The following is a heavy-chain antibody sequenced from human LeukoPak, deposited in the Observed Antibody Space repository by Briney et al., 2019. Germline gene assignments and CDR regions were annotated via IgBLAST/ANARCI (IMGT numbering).Heavy chain of an antibody. CDR3: ARVYLERLTAGYFDH. CDR1: GFTFSTYA. CDR2: ISYDGRQN. V-gene: IGHV3-30*04. Sequence: GGSLRLSCAASGFTFSTYAMNWVRQAPGKGLEWVAVISYDGRQNYYADSVKGRFTISRDNSKNTLYLQMNSLRDEDSAAYYCARVYLERLTAGYFDHWGQGALVTVSS. J-gene: IGHJ4*02. D-gene: IGHD2-8*01.